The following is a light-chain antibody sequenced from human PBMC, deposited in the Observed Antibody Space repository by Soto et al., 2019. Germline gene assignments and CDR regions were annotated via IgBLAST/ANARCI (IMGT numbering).Light chain of an antibody. Sequence: EIVMTQSPATLSVSPGERATLSCRASQSVSSNLAWYQQKHGQAPRLLIYGASTRATGIPARFSGSGSGTEFTLTISSLQAEDFEVYYCQQYNNWPPRYTFGQGTKLEIK. J-gene: IGKJ2*01. V-gene: IGKV3-15*01. CDR3: QQYNNWPPRYT. CDR1: QSVSSN. CDR2: GAS.